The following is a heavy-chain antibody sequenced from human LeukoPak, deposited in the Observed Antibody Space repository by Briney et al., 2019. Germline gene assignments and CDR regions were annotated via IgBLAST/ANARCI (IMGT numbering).Heavy chain of an antibody. D-gene: IGHD2-2*01. CDR3: ARGPIVVVPAAPDYYYMDV. Sequence: ASVKVSCKASGGTFSSYTISWVRQAPGQGLEWMGRIIPILGIANYAQKLQGRVTITADKSTSTAYMELSSLRSEDAAVYYCARGPIVVVPAAPDYYYMDVWGKGTTVTVSS. J-gene: IGHJ6*03. CDR2: IIPILGIA. V-gene: IGHV1-69*02. CDR1: GGTFSSYT.